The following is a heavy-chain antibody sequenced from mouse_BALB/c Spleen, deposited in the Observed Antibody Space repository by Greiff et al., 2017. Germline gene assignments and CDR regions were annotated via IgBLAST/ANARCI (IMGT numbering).Heavy chain of an antibody. D-gene: IGHD2-4*01. Sequence: VQLQQSGAELVRPGVSVKISCKGSGYTFTDYAMHWVKQSHAKSLEWIGVISTYYGDASYNQKFKGKATMTVDKSSSTAYMELARLTSEDSAIYYCARGGLPLEYFDVWGAGTTVTVSS. V-gene: IGHV1S137*01. J-gene: IGHJ1*01. CDR3: ARGGLPLEYFDV. CDR2: ISTYYGDA. CDR1: GYTFTDYA.